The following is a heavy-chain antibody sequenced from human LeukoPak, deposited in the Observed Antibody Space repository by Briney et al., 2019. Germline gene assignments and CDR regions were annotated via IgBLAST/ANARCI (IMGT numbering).Heavy chain of an antibody. CDR2: IYDSGTT. CDR3: ARDNSYGDITWWFDP. D-gene: IGHD2-15*01. Sequence: PGGSLRLSCAASGFTVSSNYMSWVRQAPGKGLEWVSIIYDSGTTHYADSVKGRFTISRDNLKNTLYLQMNSLRAEDTAVYYCARDNSYGDITWWFDPWGQGTLVTVSS. V-gene: IGHV3-53*01. J-gene: IGHJ5*02. CDR1: GFTVSSNY.